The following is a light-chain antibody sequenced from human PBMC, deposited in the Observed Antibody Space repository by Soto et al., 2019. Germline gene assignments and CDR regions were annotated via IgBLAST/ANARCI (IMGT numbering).Light chain of an antibody. J-gene: IGLJ3*02. CDR3: SSYTSSSTHWV. V-gene: IGLV2-14*01. CDR1: SSDVSGYNY. CDR2: EVS. Sequence: QSALTQPASVSGSPGQSLTISCTGTSSDVSGYNYVSWYQQHPGKAPKLMIYEVSNRPSGVSNRFSGSKSGNTASLTISGLQAEDEADYYCSSYTSSSTHWVFGGGTKLTVL.